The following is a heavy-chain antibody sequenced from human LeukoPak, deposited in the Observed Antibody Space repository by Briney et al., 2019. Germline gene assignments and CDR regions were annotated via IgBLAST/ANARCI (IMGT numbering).Heavy chain of an antibody. J-gene: IGHJ6*03. CDR1: GFTFSSYA. Sequence: QPGGSLRLSCAASGFTFSSYAMSWVRQAPGKGLEWVSAISGSGYSTNYADSVKGRITISRDNSKDTLYLQMNSLRAEDTAVYYCAKDYYGSGTYFYSYSYMDVWGKGTTVTVSS. CDR3: AKDYYGSGTYFYSYSYMDV. CDR2: ISGSGYST. V-gene: IGHV3-23*01. D-gene: IGHD3-10*01.